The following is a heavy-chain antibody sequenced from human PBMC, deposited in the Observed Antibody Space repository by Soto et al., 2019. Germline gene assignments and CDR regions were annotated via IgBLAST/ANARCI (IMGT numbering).Heavy chain of an antibody. J-gene: IGHJ4*02. V-gene: IGHV3-30*18. Sequence: QVQLVESGGGVVQPGTSLRVSCEVSGFSLSSYAIHWVRQAPGKGLEWVAVTSNDGKKVSYADSVKGRFTVSRDNCKNPGSLTVTLVRSEATAVYLCAKDGGVFGLVIFTYLDSWGQGSLVTVSA. CDR2: TSNDGKKV. D-gene: IGHD2-21*01. CDR3: AKDGGVFGLVIFTYLDS. CDR1: GFSLSSYA.